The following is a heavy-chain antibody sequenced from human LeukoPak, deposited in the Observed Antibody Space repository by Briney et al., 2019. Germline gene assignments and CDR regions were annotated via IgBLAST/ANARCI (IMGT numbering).Heavy chain of an antibody. Sequence: PSETLSLTCTVSGGSISSSSYYWGWIRQPPGKGLEWIGSIYYSGSTYYNPSLKSRVTISGDTSQKQFSLKLSSVTAADTAVYYCARHPGAFDIWGQGTMVTVSS. V-gene: IGHV4-39*01. CDR1: GGSISSSSYY. J-gene: IGHJ3*02. CDR3: ARHPGAFDI. CDR2: IYYSGST.